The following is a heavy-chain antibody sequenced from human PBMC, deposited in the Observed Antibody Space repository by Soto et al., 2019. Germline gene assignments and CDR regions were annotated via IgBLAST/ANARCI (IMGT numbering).Heavy chain of an antibody. CDR3: AKGLDVYYYGMDV. CDR1: GLTFDDYG. D-gene: IGHD3-16*01. Sequence: EVKLVESGGGLVQPGSCLRLSGAASGLTFDDYGMHWVRQAPGKGLEWVSGISWNSGSIGYADSVKGRFTISRDNAKNSLYLQMNSLRAEDTALYYCAKGLDVYYYGMDVWGQGTTVTVSS. J-gene: IGHJ6*02. V-gene: IGHV3-9*01. CDR2: ISWNSGSI.